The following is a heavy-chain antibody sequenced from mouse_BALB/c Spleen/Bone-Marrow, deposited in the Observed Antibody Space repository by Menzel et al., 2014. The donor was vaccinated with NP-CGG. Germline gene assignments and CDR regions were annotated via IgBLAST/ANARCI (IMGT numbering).Heavy chain of an antibody. J-gene: IGHJ4*01. CDR2: IWAGGST. CDR3: ARVGYRYDGYAMDY. Sequence: VKLMESGPGLVAPSPSLSITCTVSGFSLTSYGVHRVRQPPGKGLEWLGVIWAGGSTNYNSAHMSRLSISKDNSKSQVFLKMNSLQTDDTAMYYCARVGYRYDGYAMDYWGQGTSVTVSS. D-gene: IGHD2-14*01. CDR1: GFSLTSYG. V-gene: IGHV2-9*02.